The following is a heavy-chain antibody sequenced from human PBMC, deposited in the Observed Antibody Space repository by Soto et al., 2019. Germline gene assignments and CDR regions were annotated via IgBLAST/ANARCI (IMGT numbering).Heavy chain of an antibody. J-gene: IGHJ5*02. D-gene: IGHD6-19*01. CDR2: ISSSSSTT. Sequence: GGSLRLSCAASGFTFSSYSMNWVRQAPGKGLEWVSYISSSSSTTYYADSVKGRFTISRDNAKNSLYLQMNSLRAEDTAVYYCARETQWLNWFDPWGQGTLVTVSS. CDR3: ARETQWLNWFDP. V-gene: IGHV3-48*01. CDR1: GFTFSSYS.